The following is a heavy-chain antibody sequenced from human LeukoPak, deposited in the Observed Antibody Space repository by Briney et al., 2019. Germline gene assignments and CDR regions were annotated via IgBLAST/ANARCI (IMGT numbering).Heavy chain of an antibody. CDR3: ARVRSGYSSSWYGWSAFDI. J-gene: IGHJ3*02. V-gene: IGHV3-7*01. CDR2: IKQDGSGK. CDR1: GFTFSSYW. D-gene: IGHD6-13*01. Sequence: GGSLRLSCAASGFTFSSYWMSWVRQAPGKGLEWVANIKQDGSGKYYVDSVKGRFTISRDNAKNSLYLQMNSLRAEDTAVYYCARVRSGYSSSWYGWSAFDIWGQGTMVTVSS.